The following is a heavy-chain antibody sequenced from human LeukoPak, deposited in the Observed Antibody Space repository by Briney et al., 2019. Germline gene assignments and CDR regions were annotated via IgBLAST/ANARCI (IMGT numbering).Heavy chain of an antibody. CDR2: INAGNGNT. CDR3: ARVKGRRDTAMVPFDY. V-gene: IGHV1-3*01. CDR1: GYTFTSYA. D-gene: IGHD5-18*01. J-gene: IGHJ4*02. Sequence: ASVKVSFQASGYTFTSYAMHWVRPAPGQRLGWMGWINAGNGNTKYSQKFQGRVTITRDTSASTAYMELSSLRSEDTAVYYCARVKGRRDTAMVPFDYWGQGTLVTVSS.